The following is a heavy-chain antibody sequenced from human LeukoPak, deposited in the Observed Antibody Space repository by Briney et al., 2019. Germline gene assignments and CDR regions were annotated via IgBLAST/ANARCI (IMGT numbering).Heavy chain of an antibody. CDR2: IYSGGST. V-gene: IGHV3-66*01. CDR1: GFTVSSNY. Sequence: GGSLRLSCAASGFTVSSNYMSWVRQAPGKGLEWVSVIYSGGSTYYADSVRGRFTISRDNSKNTLYLQMNSLRAEDTAVYYCARDSSSWYSLGYYYGMDVWGQGTTVTVS. CDR3: ARDSSSWYSLGYYYGMDV. J-gene: IGHJ6*02. D-gene: IGHD6-13*01.